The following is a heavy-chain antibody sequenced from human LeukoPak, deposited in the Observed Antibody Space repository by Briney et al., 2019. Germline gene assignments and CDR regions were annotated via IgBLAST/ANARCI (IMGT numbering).Heavy chain of an antibody. CDR2: INVNGGAM. CDR1: GFSFKDYY. CDR3: ARGPRILAAGSYYFDY. V-gene: IGHV3-11*01. Sequence: GGSLRLSCAASGFSFKDYYFSWIRQAPGKGLEWVSFINVNGGAMYYADFVKGRFTISRDNAKSSLYLEMNSLIVEDTAVYYCARGPRILAAGSYYFDYWGQGSLVTVSS. J-gene: IGHJ4*02. D-gene: IGHD6-13*01.